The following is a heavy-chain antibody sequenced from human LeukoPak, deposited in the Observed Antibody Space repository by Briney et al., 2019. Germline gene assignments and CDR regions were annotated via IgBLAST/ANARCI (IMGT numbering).Heavy chain of an antibody. CDR3: ALRSSWYVSFDY. D-gene: IGHD6-13*01. CDR1: GGSFSGYY. J-gene: IGHJ4*02. CDR2: IDHSGST. V-gene: IGHV4-34*01. Sequence: PSETLSLTCAVYGGSFSGYYLSWIRQPPGEGLEWIGEIDHSGSTNYNPSLKSRVTISVDTSKNQFSLKLSSVTAADTAVYYCALRSSWYVSFDYWGQGTLVTVSS.